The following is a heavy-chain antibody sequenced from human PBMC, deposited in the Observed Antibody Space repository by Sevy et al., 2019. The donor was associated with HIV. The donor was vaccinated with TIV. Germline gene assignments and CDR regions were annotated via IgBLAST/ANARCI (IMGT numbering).Heavy chain of an antibody. D-gene: IGHD2-2*02. CDR1: GGSISSSSYY. V-gene: IGHV4-39*01. CDR3: ARLGRGYTAGFFGY. Sequence: SETLSLTCTVSGGSISSSSYYWGWIHQPPGKGLEWIGSIYYSGSNYQNPSLKSRVTISVDTSKNQFSLKLSSVTAADTAVYYCARLGRGYTAGFFGYWGQGTLVTVSS. CDR2: IYYSGSN. J-gene: IGHJ4*02.